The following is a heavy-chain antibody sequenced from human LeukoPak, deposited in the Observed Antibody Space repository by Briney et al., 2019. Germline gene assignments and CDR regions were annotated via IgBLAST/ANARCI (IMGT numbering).Heavy chain of an antibody. J-gene: IGHJ6*04. CDR2: ISGSGSTI. CDR3: AREKLAVAGEMDV. CDR1: GFTFSTYS. Sequence: GGSLRLSCAASGFTFSTYSMNWVRQAPGKGLEWVSAISGSGSTIYYADSVKGRFTISRDNAKNSLYLQMNSLRAEDTAVYYCAREKLAVAGEMDVWGKGTTVTVSS. V-gene: IGHV3-48*04. D-gene: IGHD6-19*01.